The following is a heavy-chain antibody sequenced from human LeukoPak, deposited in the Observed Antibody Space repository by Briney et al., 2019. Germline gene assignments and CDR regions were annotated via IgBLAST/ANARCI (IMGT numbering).Heavy chain of an antibody. Sequence: GESLKISFKGAGYSFTSYWIGWVRQMPGKGLEWMGIIYPGDSDTRYSPSFQGQVTISADKSISTAYLQWSSLKASDTAMYYCARLGGYCNGGSCYPGYYFDYWGQGTLVTVSS. CDR2: IYPGDSDT. V-gene: IGHV5-51*01. CDR1: GYSFTSYW. CDR3: ARLGGYCNGGSCYPGYYFDY. J-gene: IGHJ4*02. D-gene: IGHD2-15*01.